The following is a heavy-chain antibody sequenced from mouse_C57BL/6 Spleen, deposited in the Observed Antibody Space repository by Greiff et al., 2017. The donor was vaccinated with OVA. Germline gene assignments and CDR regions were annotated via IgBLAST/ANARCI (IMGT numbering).Heavy chain of an antibody. Sequence: DVQLQESGPGLVKPSQSLSLTCSVTGYSITSGYYWNWIRQFPGNKLEWMGYISYDGSNNYNPSLKNRISITRDTSKNQFFLKLNSVTTEDTATYYCASLYGSSIYYAMDYWGQGTSVTVSS. J-gene: IGHJ4*01. CDR1: GYSITSGYY. CDR3: ASLYGSSIYYAMDY. V-gene: IGHV3-6*01. CDR2: ISYDGSN. D-gene: IGHD1-1*01.